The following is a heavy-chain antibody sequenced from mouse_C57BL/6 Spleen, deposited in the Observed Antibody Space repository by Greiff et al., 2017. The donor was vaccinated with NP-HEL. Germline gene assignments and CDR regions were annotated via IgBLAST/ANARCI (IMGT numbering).Heavy chain of an antibody. Sequence: QVQLQQSGAELVMPGASVKLSCKASGYTFTSYWMHWVKQRPGQGLEWIGEIDPSDSYTNYNQKFKGKSTLTVDKSSSTAYMQLSSLTSEDSAVYYCAPYYGSFAYWGQGTLVTVSP. V-gene: IGHV1-69*01. CDR3: APYYGSFAY. CDR2: IDPSDSYT. D-gene: IGHD2-9*01. CDR1: GYTFTSYW. J-gene: IGHJ3*01.